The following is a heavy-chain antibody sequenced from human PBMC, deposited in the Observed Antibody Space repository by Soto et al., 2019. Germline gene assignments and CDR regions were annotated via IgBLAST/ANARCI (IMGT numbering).Heavy chain of an antibody. CDR1: GFTFSSYA. Sequence: EVQLLESGGGLVQPGGSLRLSCAASGFTFSSYAMSWVRQAPGKGLEWVSAISGSGGSTYYADSVKGRFTIARDNSKNTRYLQMNSLRAEDTAVYYCANALGARRGTWVDYWGQGTLVTVSS. V-gene: IGHV3-23*01. J-gene: IGHJ4*02. CDR2: ISGSGGST. CDR3: ANALGARRGTWVDY. D-gene: IGHD6-6*01.